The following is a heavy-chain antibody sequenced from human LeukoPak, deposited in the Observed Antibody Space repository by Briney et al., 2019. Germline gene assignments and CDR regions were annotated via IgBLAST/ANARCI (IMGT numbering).Heavy chain of an antibody. CDR2: INPSGGST. CDR1: GYTFTSYY. V-gene: IGHV1-46*01. Sequence: ASVKVSCKASGYTFTSYYMHWVRQAPGQGLEWMGIINPSGGSTSYAQKFQGRVTMTRDTSTSTVYMELSSLRSEDTAVYYCARATDNAVLRYFDWLFRYWGQGTLVTVSS. J-gene: IGHJ4*02. D-gene: IGHD3-9*01. CDR3: ARATDNAVLRYFDWLFRY.